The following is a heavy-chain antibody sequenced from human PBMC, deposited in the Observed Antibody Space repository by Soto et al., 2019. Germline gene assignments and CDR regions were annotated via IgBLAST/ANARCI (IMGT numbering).Heavy chain of an antibody. CDR3: ARARATIAAAAIFDC. J-gene: IGHJ4*02. CDR2: VYRTGST. Sequence: QVQLQESGPGLVKPSGTLSLTCAVSGGSISTSNWWSWVRQPPGKGLEWIGEVYRTGSTNYNPSLESRLTLSVDKSKTLFSLQLTSVTAAATAVYYCARARATIAAAAIFDCWGQGTLVTVSS. D-gene: IGHD6-13*01. CDR1: GGSISTSNW. V-gene: IGHV4-4*02.